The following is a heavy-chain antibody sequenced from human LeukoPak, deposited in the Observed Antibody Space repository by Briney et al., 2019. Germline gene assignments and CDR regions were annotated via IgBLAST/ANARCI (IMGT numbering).Heavy chain of an antibody. CDR2: IYPGDSDA. CDR1: GYRFSSYW. D-gene: IGHD1-26*01. J-gene: IGHJ4*02. Sequence: GESLKISCKGSGYRFSSYWIGWVRQVPGKGLKWMGIIYPGDSDARYSPSFQGQVTISADKSISTAYLQWSSLKASDTAMYYCARRRDLYSGSYYPFDYWGQGTLVTVSS. V-gene: IGHV5-51*01. CDR3: ARRRDLYSGSYYPFDY.